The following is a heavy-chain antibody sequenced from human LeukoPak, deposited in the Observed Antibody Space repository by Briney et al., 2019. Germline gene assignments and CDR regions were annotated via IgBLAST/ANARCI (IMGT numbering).Heavy chain of an antibody. D-gene: IGHD6-19*01. CDR3: TKAKYSSLAYFFDF. CDR1: GFTFSNFG. J-gene: IGHJ4*02. V-gene: IGHV3-23*01. CDR2: ISGSGDRT. Sequence: GGSLRLSCVASGFTFSNFGMSWVRQAPGKGLEWVSGISGSGDRTNYADSVKGRFTISRDNSKNTLNLQMNSLRAEDTAVYYCTKAKYSSLAYFFDFWGQGTLVTVSS.